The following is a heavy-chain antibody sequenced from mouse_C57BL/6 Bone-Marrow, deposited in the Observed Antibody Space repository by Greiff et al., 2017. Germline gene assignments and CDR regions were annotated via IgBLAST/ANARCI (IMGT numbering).Heavy chain of an antibody. Sequence: DVMLVESGGGLVKPGGSLKLSCAASGFTFSSYAMSWVRQTPEKRLEWVATISDGGSYTYYPDNVKGRFTISIDNAKNNLYLQMSHLKSEDTAMCYCARVPDSSGPAYWGQGTLVTVSA. CDR1: GFTFSSYA. D-gene: IGHD3-2*02. J-gene: IGHJ3*01. CDR2: ISDGGSYT. V-gene: IGHV5-4*03. CDR3: ARVPDSSGPAY.